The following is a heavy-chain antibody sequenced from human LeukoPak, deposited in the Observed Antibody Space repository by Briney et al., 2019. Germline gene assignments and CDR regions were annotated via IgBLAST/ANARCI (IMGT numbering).Heavy chain of an antibody. Sequence: GGSLRLSCAASRFTFSNYWMAWVRQAPGKGLEWVSILGGLSESVYYPDSVKGRFTVSRDNSKDTLYLEINSLRGEDTATYYCARRWLGDPYGMDVWGQGTTVTVSS. D-gene: IGHD3-10*01. CDR3: ARRWLGDPYGMDV. J-gene: IGHJ6*02. CDR1: RFTFSNYW. V-gene: IGHV3-23*01. CDR2: LGGLSESV.